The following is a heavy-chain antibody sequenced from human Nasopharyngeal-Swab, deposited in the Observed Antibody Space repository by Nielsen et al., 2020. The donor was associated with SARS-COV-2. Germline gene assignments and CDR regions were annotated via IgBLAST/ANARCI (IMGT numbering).Heavy chain of an antibody. CDR3: ARGTYYDILTGYSYFDY. Sequence: GGSLRLSRAASGFTFSSYWMHWVRQAPGKGLVWVSRINSDGSSTNYADSVKGRFTISRDNAKNTLYLQMNSLRAEDTAVYYRARGTYYDILTGYSYFDYWGQGTLVTVSS. V-gene: IGHV3-74*01. CDR2: INSDGSST. J-gene: IGHJ4*02. CDR1: GFTFSSYW. D-gene: IGHD3-9*01.